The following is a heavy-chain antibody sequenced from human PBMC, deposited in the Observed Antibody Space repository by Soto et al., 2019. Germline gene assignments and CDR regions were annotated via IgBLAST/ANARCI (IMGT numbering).Heavy chain of an antibody. Sequence: EVQLVESGGGFVQPGRSLTLACAPSGFTFQNFAMHWVRQAPGKGLIWVSSINWNSRTILYADSVKGRFTISRDNATSSLYLQMNSLRVEDTALYYCVKDFSGYTHGVRAFEIWGQGTMVTVSS. J-gene: IGHJ3*02. CDR2: INWNSRTI. CDR3: VKDFSGYTHGVRAFEI. D-gene: IGHD5-18*01. V-gene: IGHV3-9*01. CDR1: GFTFQNFA.